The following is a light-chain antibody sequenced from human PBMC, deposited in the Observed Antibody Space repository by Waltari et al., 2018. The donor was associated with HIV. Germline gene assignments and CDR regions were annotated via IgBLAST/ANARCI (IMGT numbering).Light chain of an antibody. CDR2: DAS. CDR1: QSVGSY. Sequence: EIVLTQSPGILSLSPGERATLSCRASQSVGSYLAWYQQKPGQAPRLLIYDASNRATGIPARFSGSGSGTDFTLTISSLEPEDFALYYCQQHSNWLRSFGQGTKLEIK. V-gene: IGKV3-11*01. J-gene: IGKJ2*03. CDR3: QQHSNWLRS.